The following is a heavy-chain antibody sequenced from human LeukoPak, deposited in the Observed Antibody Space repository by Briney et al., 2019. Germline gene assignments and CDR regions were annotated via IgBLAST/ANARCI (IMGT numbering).Heavy chain of an antibody. Sequence: GASVKVSCKASGYTFTGYYMHWVRQAPGQGLEWMGWINPNSGGTNYAQKFQGRVTMTRGTSISTAYMELSRLRSDDTAVYYCATDLGSGYSYVLDYWGQGTLVTVSS. D-gene: IGHD5-18*01. CDR3: ATDLGSGYSYVLDY. CDR2: INPNSGGT. V-gene: IGHV1-2*02. J-gene: IGHJ4*02. CDR1: GYTFTGYY.